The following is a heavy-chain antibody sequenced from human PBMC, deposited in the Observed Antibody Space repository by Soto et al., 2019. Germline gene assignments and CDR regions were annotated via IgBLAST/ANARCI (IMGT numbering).Heavy chain of an antibody. CDR1: GGSISTYY. V-gene: IGHV4-59*01. CDR3: ARALGWSTYYFDY. J-gene: IGHJ4*02. CDR2: IYYTGST. Sequence: PSETLSLTCTVSGGSISTYYWTWIRQPPGKGLEYIGHIYYTGSTKYNPSLRSRVTLSVDTSKNQFSLKLTSVTAADTAMYYCARALGWSTYYFDYWGRGMLVTVSS. D-gene: IGHD2-21*01.